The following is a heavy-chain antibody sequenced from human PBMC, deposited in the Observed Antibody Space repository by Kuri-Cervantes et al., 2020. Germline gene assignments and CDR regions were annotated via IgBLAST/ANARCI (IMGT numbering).Heavy chain of an antibody. CDR3: ARRPIAARYYYYYGMDV. V-gene: IGHV1-8*01. Sequence: ASVKVSCKASGYTFTSYDINWVRQATGQGLGWMGWMNPNSGNTGYAQKFQGRVTMTRNTSISTAYMELSSLRSEDTAVYYCARRPIAARYYYYYGMDVWGQGTTVTVSS. J-gene: IGHJ6*02. D-gene: IGHD6-6*01. CDR1: GYTFTSYD. CDR2: MNPNSGNT.